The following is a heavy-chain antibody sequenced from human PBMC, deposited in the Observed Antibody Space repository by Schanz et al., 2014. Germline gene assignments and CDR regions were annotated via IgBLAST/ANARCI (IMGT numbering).Heavy chain of an antibody. Sequence: QVRLMESGGGVVRPGGSLRLSCATSGFTFSSYGMHWVRQAPGKGLEWVAVIWFDGNNKYYADSVKGRFTISRDNSKDTLYLQMNSLRTEDTAVYYCAGDWASGRYYSDYWGQGTLVTVSS. CDR3: AGDWASGRYYSDY. CDR2: IWFDGNNK. D-gene: IGHD1-26*01. J-gene: IGHJ4*02. CDR1: GFTFSSYG. V-gene: IGHV3-33*01.